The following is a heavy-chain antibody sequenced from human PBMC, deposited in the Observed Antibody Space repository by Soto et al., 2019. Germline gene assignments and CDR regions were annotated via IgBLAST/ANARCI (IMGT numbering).Heavy chain of an antibody. V-gene: IGHV4-59*01. CDR3: ARVDGDYVRWFDP. J-gene: IGHJ5*02. D-gene: IGHD4-17*01. CDR1: GGSISSYY. Sequence: SETLSLTCTVSGGSISSYYWSWIRQPPGKGLEWIGYIYYSGSTNYNPSLKSRVTISVDTSKNQFSLKLSSVTAADTAVYYCARVDGDYVRWFDPWGQGTLVTVSS. CDR2: IYYSGST.